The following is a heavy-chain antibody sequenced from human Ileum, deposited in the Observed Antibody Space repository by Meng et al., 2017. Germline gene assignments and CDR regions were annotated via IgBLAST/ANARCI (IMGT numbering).Heavy chain of an antibody. D-gene: IGHD1-26*01. CDR1: GFTFSSYS. Sequence: GESLKISCSASGFTFSSYSMNWVRQAPGKGLEWVSSISTDSNYIFYADSVKGRFTISRDNAKNSLFLQMNSLTAEDTAVYYCARSLPATRRFDFWGQGTRVTVSS. J-gene: IGHJ4*02. CDR3: ARSLPATRRFDF. V-gene: IGHV3-21*01. CDR2: ISTDSNYI.